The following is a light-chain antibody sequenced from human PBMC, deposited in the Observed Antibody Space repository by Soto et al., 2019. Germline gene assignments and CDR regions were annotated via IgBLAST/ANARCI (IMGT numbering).Light chain of an antibody. V-gene: IGLV1-40*01. CDR2: ANT. Sequence: QSVLTQPPSVSGAPGQRVTISCTGTSSNIGPSYDVHWYQQLPGTAPKLLIYANTNRPSGVPDRFSGSKSGTSASLAIIGLQAEDEAFYYCQYDVGGLSGVFGGGTKVTVL. J-gene: IGLJ3*02. CDR1: SSNIGPSYD. CDR3: QYDVGGLSGV.